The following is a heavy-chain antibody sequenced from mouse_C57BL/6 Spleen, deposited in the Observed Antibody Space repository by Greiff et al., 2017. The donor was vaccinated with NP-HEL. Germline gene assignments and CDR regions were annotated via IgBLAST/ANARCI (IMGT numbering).Heavy chain of an antibody. CDR3: ARGYSNSYYYAMDY. J-gene: IGHJ4*01. D-gene: IGHD2-5*01. Sequence: QVQLKQPGAELVKPGASVKMSCKASGYTFTSYWITWVKQRPGQGLEWIGDIYPGSGSTNYNEKFKSKATLTVDTSSSTAYMQLSSLTSEDSTVYYCARGYSNSYYYAMDYWGQGTSVTVSS. V-gene: IGHV1-55*01. CDR1: GYTFTSYW. CDR2: IYPGSGST.